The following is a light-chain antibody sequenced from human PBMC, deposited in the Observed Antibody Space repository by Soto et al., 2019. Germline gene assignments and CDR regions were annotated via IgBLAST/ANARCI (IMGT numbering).Light chain of an antibody. Sequence: ELVLTQSPATLSLSPGERATLSCRASQTVSSSLAWYQQKPGQAPRLPLYEVTNRAPGIPARFSGSGSGADFTLTSSSLEPGDFALYYCQQHINWPLTFGGGTKV. V-gene: IGKV3-11*01. CDR2: EVT. J-gene: IGKJ4*01. CDR1: QTVSSS. CDR3: QQHINWPLT.